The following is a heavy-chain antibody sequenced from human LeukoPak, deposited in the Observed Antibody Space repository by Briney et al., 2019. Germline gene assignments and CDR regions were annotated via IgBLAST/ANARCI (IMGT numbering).Heavy chain of an antibody. CDR2: ITSSGSSI. Sequence: GGSLRLSCVASGFTFSSHFMNWVRQAPGKGLEWVSSITSSGSSIYSPDSLKGRLTISRDNAKNSLYLQMNSLRPEDTAVYYCARERYSRSSHDALDLWGQGTMVTVSS. V-gene: IGHV3-21*06. D-gene: IGHD6-6*01. CDR1: GFTFSSHF. J-gene: IGHJ3*01. CDR3: ARERYSRSSHDALDL.